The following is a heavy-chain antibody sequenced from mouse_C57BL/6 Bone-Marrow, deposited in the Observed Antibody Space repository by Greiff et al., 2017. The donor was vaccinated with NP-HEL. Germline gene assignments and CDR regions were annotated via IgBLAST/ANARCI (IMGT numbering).Heavy chain of an antibody. V-gene: IGHV5-6*01. CDR3: ARHLYGNFWFAY. J-gene: IGHJ3*01. CDR2: ISSGGSYT. Sequence: EVHLVESGGDLVKPGGSLKLSCAASGFTFSSYGMSWVRQTPDKRLEWVATISSGGSYTYYPESVKGRYTISRDNAKNTLYLQMSSLKSEDTALYYCARHLYGNFWFAYWGQGTLVTVSA. D-gene: IGHD2-1*01. CDR1: GFTFSSYG.